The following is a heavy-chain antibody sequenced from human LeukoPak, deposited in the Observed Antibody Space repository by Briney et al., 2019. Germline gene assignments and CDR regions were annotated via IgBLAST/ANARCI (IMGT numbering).Heavy chain of an antibody. CDR1: GGSFKSYY. V-gene: IGHV4-34*01. CDR2: INPGGST. Sequence: SETLSLTCAVYGGSFKSYYWSWIRQPPAKGLEWIGEINPGGSTNYNASLKGRVAISADTSKNQFSLELSSVTAADTAVYYCASHRLYYHYMDVWGKGTTVTVSS. CDR3: ASHRLYYHYMDV. J-gene: IGHJ6*03.